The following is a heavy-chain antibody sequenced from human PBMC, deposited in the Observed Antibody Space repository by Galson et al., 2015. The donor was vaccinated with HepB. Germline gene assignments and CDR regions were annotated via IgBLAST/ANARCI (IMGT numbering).Heavy chain of an antibody. CDR2: INSDGNSI. J-gene: IGHJ4*02. Sequence: SLRLSCAASGFTLSGYWMHWVRQAPGKGLVWVSRINSDGNSIYYADSVKGRFTISRDNAKNTLYLQMNSLRAEDTAVYHCARGNSGYGNLDYWGQGTLVTVSS. CDR1: GFTLSGYW. V-gene: IGHV3-74*01. CDR3: ARGNSGYGNLDY. D-gene: IGHD5-12*01.